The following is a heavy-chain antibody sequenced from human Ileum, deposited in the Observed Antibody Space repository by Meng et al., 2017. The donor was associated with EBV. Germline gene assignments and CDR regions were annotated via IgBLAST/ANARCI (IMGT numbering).Heavy chain of an antibody. CDR1: GVPITTGVLG. D-gene: IGHD3-16*01. J-gene: IGHJ5*01. CDR2: IYGDDDK. CDR3: VHRDGSYGCDPDS. Sequence: SVPTRVQPSHTLSLTCSSLGVPITTGVLGLSLIRQPPGKALEWLSLIYGDDDKHYNPSLESRVAITKDTSKNQVSLTMTNVDPVDRATYYCVHRDGSYGCDPDSWGQGTLVTVSS. V-gene: IGHV2-5*02.